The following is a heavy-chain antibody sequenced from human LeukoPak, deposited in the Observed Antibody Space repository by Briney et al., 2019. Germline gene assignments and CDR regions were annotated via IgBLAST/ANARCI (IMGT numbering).Heavy chain of an antibody. D-gene: IGHD3-22*01. V-gene: IGHV1-18*01. J-gene: IGHJ3*02. CDR3: ASGPGYYYDSSGDAFDI. CDR2: ISAYNGNT. Sequence: ASVKVSCKASGYTFTSCGISWVRQAPGQGLEWMGWISAYNGNTNYAQKLQGRVTMTTDTSTSTAYMELRSLRSDDTAVYYCASGPGYYYDSSGDAFDIWGQGTMVTVSS. CDR1: GYTFTSCG.